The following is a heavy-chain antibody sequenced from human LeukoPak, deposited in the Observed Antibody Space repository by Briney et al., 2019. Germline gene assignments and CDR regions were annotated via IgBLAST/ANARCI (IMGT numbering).Heavy chain of an antibody. CDR2: IYYSGST. Sequence: PSETLSLTCTVSGGPISSGGYYWSWIRQHPGKGLEWIGYIYYSGSTNYNPSLKSRVTISVDTSKNQFSLKLRSVTAADTAAYYCARVGTGLGDFDLWGRGTLVTVSS. CDR1: GGPISSGGYY. J-gene: IGHJ2*01. V-gene: IGHV4-31*03. D-gene: IGHD7-27*01. CDR3: ARVGTGLGDFDL.